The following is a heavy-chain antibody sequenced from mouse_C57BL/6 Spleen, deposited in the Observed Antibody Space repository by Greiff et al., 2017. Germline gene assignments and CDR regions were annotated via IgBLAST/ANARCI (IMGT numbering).Heavy chain of an antibody. CDR3: ARMLLPYYYAMDY. Sequence: VKLQESGPGLVQPSQSLSITCTVSGFSLTSYGVHWVRQSPGKGLEWLGVIWSGGSTDYNAAFISRLSISKDNSKSQVFFKMNSLQADDTAIYYCARMLLPYYYAMDYWGQGTSVTVSS. CDR1: GFSLTSYG. J-gene: IGHJ4*01. D-gene: IGHD2-12*01. CDR2: IWSGGST. V-gene: IGHV2-2*01.